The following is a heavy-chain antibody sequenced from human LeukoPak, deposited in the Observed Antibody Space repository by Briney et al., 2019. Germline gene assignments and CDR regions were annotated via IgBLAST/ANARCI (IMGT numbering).Heavy chain of an antibody. CDR3: ARGYCSSTSCYKDY. D-gene: IGHD2-2*02. V-gene: IGHV4-31*11. Sequence: SETLSLTCAVSGGSISSDGYYWSCLRQRPGKGLEWIGYIYYSGSTYYNPSLKSRVTISVDTSKNQFSLKLSSVTAADTAVYYCARGYCSSTSCYKDYWGQGTLVTVSS. CDR2: IYYSGST. CDR1: GGSISSDGYY. J-gene: IGHJ4*02.